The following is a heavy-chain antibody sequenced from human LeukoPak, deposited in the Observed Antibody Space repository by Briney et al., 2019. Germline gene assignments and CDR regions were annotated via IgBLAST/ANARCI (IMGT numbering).Heavy chain of an antibody. Sequence: GGSLRLSCEASGFTFSNYWMRWVRQAPGKGLEWVANIKQDGSEKNYVDPVKGRFTISRDNAKNAQYLQMNSLRAEDTAVYYCAREGVPYAGDYWGQGTLVPVSS. J-gene: IGHJ4*02. CDR2: IKQDGSEK. CDR3: AREGVPYAGDY. CDR1: GFTFSNYW. V-gene: IGHV3-7*01. D-gene: IGHD3-10*01.